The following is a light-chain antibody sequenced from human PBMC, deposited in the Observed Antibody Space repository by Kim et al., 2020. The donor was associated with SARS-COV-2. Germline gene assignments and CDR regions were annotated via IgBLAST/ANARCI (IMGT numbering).Light chain of an antibody. CDR1: KLGDKY. V-gene: IGLV3-1*01. CDR3: QAWDSSTPNYV. Sequence: SYELTQPPSVSVSPGQTASITCSGDKLGDKYACWYQQKPGQSPVLVIYQDSKRPSGIPERFSGSNSGNTATLTISGTQAMDEADYYCQAWDSSTPNYVFG. CDR2: QDS. J-gene: IGLJ1*01.